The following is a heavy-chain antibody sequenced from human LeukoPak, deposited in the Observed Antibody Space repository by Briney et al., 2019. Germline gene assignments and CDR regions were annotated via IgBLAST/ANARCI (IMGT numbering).Heavy chain of an antibody. CDR3: EAYGSV. J-gene: IGHJ4*02. D-gene: IGHD3-10*01. CDR2: IKEDGSET. Sequence: PGGSLRLSCAAPGLIFSNYWRTWVRQAPGKGLEWVANIKEDGSETYYVDSVKGRFTISRDNDKNTLYLQMNSLRAEDTAVYYCEAYGSVWGQGTLVIVSS. V-gene: IGHV3-7*03. CDR1: GLIFSNYW.